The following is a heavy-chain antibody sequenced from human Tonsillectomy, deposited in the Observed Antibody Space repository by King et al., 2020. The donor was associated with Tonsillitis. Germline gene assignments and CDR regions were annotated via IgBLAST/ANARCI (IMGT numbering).Heavy chain of an antibody. J-gene: IGHJ4*02. CDR2: IYYSGST. CDR3: ARAPPRSCYGSGTYGYYFDY. V-gene: IGHV4-59*01. CDR1: GVSISSYY. D-gene: IGHD3-10*01. Sequence: QLQESGPGLVRPSETLSLTCTVSGVSISSYYWNWIRQPPGRGLEWIGYIYYSGSTNYNPSLKSRVTISEDTSKNQFSLKLSSVTAADTAVYYCARAPPRSCYGSGTYGYYFDYWGQGTLVTVSS.